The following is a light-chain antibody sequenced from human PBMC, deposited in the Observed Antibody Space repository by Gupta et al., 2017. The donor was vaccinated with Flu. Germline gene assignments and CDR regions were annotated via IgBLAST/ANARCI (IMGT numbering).Light chain of an antibody. J-gene: IGLJ1*01. CDR3: QSAERTSTDSV. CDR1: LTTKY. Sequence: LTTKYVFWLQQQPRQSPSLLIYKDNERPSGIPERFSASGSGTTVSLTITGVQAEEEADYYCQSAERTSTDSVFGPGTKFTVL. CDR2: KDN. V-gene: IGLV3-25*01.